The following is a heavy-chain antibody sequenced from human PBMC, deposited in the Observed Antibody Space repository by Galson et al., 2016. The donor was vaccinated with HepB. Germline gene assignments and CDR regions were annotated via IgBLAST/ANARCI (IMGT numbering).Heavy chain of an antibody. D-gene: IGHD3-10*01. Sequence: SLRLSCAASGFTLNNYALNWVRQAPGKGLEWVALISYDGSNRYYGDPVRGRFAISRDTSKNTLYLQMNSLRAEDTAVYFCAEEMVRGVFTINWFGTWGQGTQVSVSS. CDR2: ISYDGSNR. J-gene: IGHJ5*02. V-gene: IGHV3-30*09. CDR3: AEEMVRGVFTINWFGT. CDR1: GFTLNNYA.